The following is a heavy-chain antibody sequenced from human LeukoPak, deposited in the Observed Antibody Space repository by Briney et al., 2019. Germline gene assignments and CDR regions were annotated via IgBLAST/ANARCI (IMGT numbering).Heavy chain of an antibody. V-gene: IGHV1-2*04. CDR3: ARDLSITMASGEGRGYYYGMDV. CDR1: GYTFTGYY. J-gene: IGHJ6*02. Sequence: ASVKVSCKASGYTFTGYYMHWVRQAPGQGLEWMGWINPNSGGTNYAQKFQGWVTMTRDTPISTAYMELSRLRSDDTAVYYCARDLSITMASGEGRGYYYGMDVRGQGTTVTVSS. D-gene: IGHD3-10*01. CDR2: INPNSGGT.